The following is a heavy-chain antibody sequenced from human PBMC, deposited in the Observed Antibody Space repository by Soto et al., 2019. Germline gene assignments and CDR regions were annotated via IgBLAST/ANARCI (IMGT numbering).Heavy chain of an antibody. D-gene: IGHD6-6*01. J-gene: IGHJ6*02. V-gene: IGHV4-39*01. CDR3: ARQDLGKLVPYYYYGMDV. CDR2: IYYSGST. CDR1: GGSISSSSYY. Sequence: PSETVSLTCSVSGGSISSSSYYWGWIRQPPGKGLEWIGSIYYSGSTYYNPSLKSRVTISVDTSKNQLSLKLSSVTAADTAIYYCARQDLGKLVPYYYYGMDVCGQGATVSVS.